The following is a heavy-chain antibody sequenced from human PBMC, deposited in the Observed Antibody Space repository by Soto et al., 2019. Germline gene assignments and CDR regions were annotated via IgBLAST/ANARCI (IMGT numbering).Heavy chain of an antibody. J-gene: IGHJ4*02. V-gene: IGHV1-18*01. CDR2: HVAISWST. CDR3: ARVAGYGSGSRHFDT. D-gene: IGHD3-10*01. CDR1: GFTFSTHG. Sequence: QVQLLQSGAEVTEPGASVKLSCKASGFTFSTHGLTWVRQAPGQGLEWMGWHVAISWSTIYAQNFQVRVTVTTDRYTNTGYLELRSLTSDDTALYYCARVAGYGSGSRHFDTWGQGSLVIVSS.